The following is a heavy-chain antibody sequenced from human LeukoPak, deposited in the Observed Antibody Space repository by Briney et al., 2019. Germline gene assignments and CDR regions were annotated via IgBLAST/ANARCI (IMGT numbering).Heavy chain of an antibody. D-gene: IGHD2-2*01. CDR1: GFTFSSSG. J-gene: IGHJ6*03. CDR2: ISAYNGNT. CDR3: ARDSFLRSTSIYYYMDV. V-gene: IGHV1-18*01. Sequence: GASVKVSCKASGFTFSSSGISWVRQAPGHGLEWMGWISAYNGNTNYAQKLQGRVTMTTDTSTSTAYMELRSLRSDDTAVYYCARDSFLRSTSIYYYMDVWGKGTTVTVSS.